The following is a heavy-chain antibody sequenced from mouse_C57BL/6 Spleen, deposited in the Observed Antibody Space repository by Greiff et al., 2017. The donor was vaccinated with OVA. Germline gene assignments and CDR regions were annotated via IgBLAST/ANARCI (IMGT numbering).Heavy chain of an antibody. D-gene: IGHD2-5*01. CDR2: IYPGDGDT. J-gene: IGHJ3*01. V-gene: IGHV1-80*01. Sequence: VQLQQSGAELVKPGASVKISCKASGYAFSSYWMNWVKQRPGKGLEWIGQIYPGDGDTNYNGKFKGKATLTADKSSNTAYMQISSLTSEDSAVYFCARQDSKAWFAYWGQGTLVTVSA. CDR1: GYAFSSYW. CDR3: ARQDSKAWFAY.